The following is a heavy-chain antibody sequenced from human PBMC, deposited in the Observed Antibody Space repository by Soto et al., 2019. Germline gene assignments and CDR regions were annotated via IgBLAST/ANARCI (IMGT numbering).Heavy chain of an antibody. Sequence: QVQLVQSGAEVKKPGASVKVSCRASGFTFTLYSMPWVRQAPGQRLEWMGWINGGSGKTKYSQKFQGRVTIARDTSASTAYMEVSSLRSEDTAVYYCARYSGNYQDAFDIWGQGTMVTVSS. CDR2: INGGSGKT. CDR1: GFTFTLYS. CDR3: ARYSGNYQDAFDI. D-gene: IGHD1-26*01. V-gene: IGHV1-3*01. J-gene: IGHJ3*02.